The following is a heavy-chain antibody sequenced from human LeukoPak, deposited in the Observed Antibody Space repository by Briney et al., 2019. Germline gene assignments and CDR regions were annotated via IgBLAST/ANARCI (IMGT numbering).Heavy chain of an antibody. D-gene: IGHD5-18*01. V-gene: IGHV6-1*01. CDR3: ARATRGDTTKSFDL. CDR2: TYYRSKWYY. CDR1: GDSVSSNSAA. J-gene: IGHJ2*01. Sequence: SQTLSLTCAISGDSVSSNSAAWNWIRQPPSRGLEWLGMTYYRSKWYYDDAVSVKSRITIYPDTSKNHFYLKLNSVTPEDTAVYYCARATRGDTTKSFDLWGRGTLVTVSS.